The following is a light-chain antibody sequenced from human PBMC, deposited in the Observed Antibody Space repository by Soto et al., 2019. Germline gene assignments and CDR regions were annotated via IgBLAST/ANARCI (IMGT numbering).Light chain of an antibody. Sequence: EIVLTQSPGTLSLSPGERATLSFRASQSVSNNYLAWYQQKPGQAPRLLIYGASNGATGIPDRFSGSGSGTDFTLTISRLEPEDFAVYYCQQCGSSGTFGQGTKVDNK. CDR1: QSVSNNY. CDR3: QQCGSSGT. CDR2: GAS. V-gene: IGKV3-20*01. J-gene: IGKJ1*01.